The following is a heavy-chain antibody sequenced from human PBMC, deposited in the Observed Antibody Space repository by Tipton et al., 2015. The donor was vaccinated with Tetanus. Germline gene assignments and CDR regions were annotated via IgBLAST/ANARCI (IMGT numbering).Heavy chain of an antibody. V-gene: IGHV1-69*06. Sequence: QLVQSGPEVKKPGSSVKVSCKASGGTFSSYAISWVRQAPGQGLEWMGGIIPIFGTANYAQKFQGRVTITPDKSTSTAYMELSSLRYEDTAVYYCARGGRIDSSGYHYWFDPWGQGTLVTVSS. D-gene: IGHD3-22*01. CDR3: ARGGRIDSSGYHYWFDP. CDR2: IIPIFGTA. CDR1: GGTFSSYA. J-gene: IGHJ5*02.